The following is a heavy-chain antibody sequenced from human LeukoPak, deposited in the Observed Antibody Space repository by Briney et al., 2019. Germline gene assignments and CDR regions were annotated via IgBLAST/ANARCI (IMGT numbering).Heavy chain of an antibody. Sequence: PGRSLRLSCAVSGTTLSNSGTSWVRQHPGKWREWVAGISDSGGSTYYADSVKGRFTISRDNAKNSLYLQMSSLRAEDTAVYYCARGGHRQKEFWGQGTLVTVSS. J-gene: IGHJ4*02. CDR3: ARGGHRQKEF. CDR2: ISDSGGST. V-gene: IGHV3-23*01. D-gene: IGHD3-10*01. CDR1: GTTLSNSG.